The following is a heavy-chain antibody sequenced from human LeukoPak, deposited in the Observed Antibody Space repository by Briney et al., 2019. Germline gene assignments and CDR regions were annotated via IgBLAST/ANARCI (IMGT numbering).Heavy chain of an antibody. CDR3: TRMTTGHDY. J-gene: IGHJ4*02. CDR1: GVSFKDYY. V-gene: IGHV4-34*01. CDR2: INHSGYT. D-gene: IGHD4-17*01. Sequence: PSETLSLTCAVSGVSFKDYYWSWVRQTPGKGLEWIGEINHSGYTNDSPSLKSRVTLSIDTSRKQFSLNVRSVTVADTGIYYCTRMTTGHDYWGQGTLVTVSS.